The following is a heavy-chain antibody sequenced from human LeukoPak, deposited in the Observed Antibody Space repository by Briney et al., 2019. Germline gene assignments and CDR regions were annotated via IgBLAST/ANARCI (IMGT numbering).Heavy chain of an antibody. J-gene: IGHJ4*02. CDR2: KEDGSDK. Sequence: KEDGSDKNFVVSMEGRFTISRDNAKNSLYLQMNSLRAEDTAVYYCARDMWYYDFWSGYKPDKTFDYWGQGTLVTVSS. CDR3: ARDMWYYDFWSGYKPDKTFDY. D-gene: IGHD3-3*01. V-gene: IGHV3-7*01.